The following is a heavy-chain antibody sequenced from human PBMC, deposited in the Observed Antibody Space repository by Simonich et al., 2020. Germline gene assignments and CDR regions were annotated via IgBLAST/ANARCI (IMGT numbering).Heavy chain of an antibody. J-gene: IGHJ3*02. D-gene: IGHD6-13*01. V-gene: IGHV4-39*01. CDR1: GASTSMSSYN. CDR3: ARHAGFAFDI. Sequence: RQLQESGPGLVKPSETLSLTCTVPGASTSMSSYNGGGVRQPPGKGRGWIGSIYYSGSTYYNPSLKSRVTISVDTSKNQFSLKLSSVTAADTAVYYCARHAGFAFDIWGQGTMVTVSS. CDR2: IYYSGST.